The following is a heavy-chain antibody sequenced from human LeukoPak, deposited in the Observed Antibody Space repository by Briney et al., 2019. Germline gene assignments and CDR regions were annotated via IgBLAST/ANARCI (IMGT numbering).Heavy chain of an antibody. Sequence: GGSLRLSCAASGFTFSSYSMNWVRHAPRKGLEWVSYISSSISTISYADSLKGRFTISGDNAKNSLYLQMNSLRAEDTAVYYCARDDFWSGYYTPDYWDQGTLVTVSS. CDR3: ARDDFWSGYYTPDY. CDR2: ISSSISTI. D-gene: IGHD3-3*01. CDR1: GFTFSSYS. J-gene: IGHJ4*02. V-gene: IGHV3-48*01.